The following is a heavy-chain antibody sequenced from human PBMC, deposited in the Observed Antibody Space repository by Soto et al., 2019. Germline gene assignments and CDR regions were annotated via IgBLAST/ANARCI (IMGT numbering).Heavy chain of an antibody. CDR1: GFTISSTA. V-gene: IGHV3-23*01. J-gene: IGHJ4*02. D-gene: IGHD1-1*01. Sequence: GGSLRLSCSASGFTISSTAMHWFRQAPGKGLEWVSAISDRGDTTHYADSVKGRFTISRDTSKNTLYLQLNALRADDTAVYYCAKDKPGTTSFDYWGQGTLVTVS. CDR3: AKDKPGTTSFDY. CDR2: ISDRGDTT.